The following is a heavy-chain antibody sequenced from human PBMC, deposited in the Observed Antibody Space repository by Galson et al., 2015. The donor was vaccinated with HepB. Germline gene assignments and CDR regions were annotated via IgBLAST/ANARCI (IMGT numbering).Heavy chain of an antibody. CDR3: TTVTFSYDNSGFYVIDY. J-gene: IGHJ4*02. CDR2: IRTNADGGTT. CDR1: AFAFTDAR. D-gene: IGHD3-22*01. V-gene: IGHV3-15*01. Sequence: SLRLSCAASAFAFTDARMNWVRQAPGKGLEWVAHIRTNADGGTTDYAAPVKGRFTISRDDSKNILYLQMNSLKTEDTAVYYCTTVTFSYDNSGFYVIDYWGQGALVAVSS.